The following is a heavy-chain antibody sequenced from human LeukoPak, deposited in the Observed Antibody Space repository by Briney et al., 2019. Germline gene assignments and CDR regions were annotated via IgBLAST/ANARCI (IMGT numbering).Heavy chain of an antibody. D-gene: IGHD5-12*01. CDR1: GYTFTSYD. V-gene: IGHV1-8*01. CDR3: ARGRRYSGYDAFGY. CDR2: MNPNSGNT. Sequence: GASVKVSCKASGYTFTSYDINWVRQAPGQGLERMGWMNPNSGNTGYAQKFQGRVTMTRNTSISTAYMELSSLRSEDTAVYYCARGRRYSGYDAFGYWGQGTLVTVSS. J-gene: IGHJ4*02.